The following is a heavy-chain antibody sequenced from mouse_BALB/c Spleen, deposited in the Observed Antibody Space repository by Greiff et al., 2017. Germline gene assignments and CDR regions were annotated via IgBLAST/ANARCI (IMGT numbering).Heavy chain of an antibody. CDR1: GYTFTSYW. CDR2: IYPGNSDT. V-gene: IGHV1-5*01. D-gene: IGHD5-1*01. J-gene: IGHJ2*01. CDR3: TRSRRTFLPHFDY. Sequence: DVKLQESGTVLARPGASVKMSCKASGYTFTSYWMHWVKQRPGQGLEWIGAIYPGNSDTSYNQKFKGKAKLTAVTSTSTAYMELSSLTNEDSAVYYCTRSRRTFLPHFDYWGQGTTLTVSS.